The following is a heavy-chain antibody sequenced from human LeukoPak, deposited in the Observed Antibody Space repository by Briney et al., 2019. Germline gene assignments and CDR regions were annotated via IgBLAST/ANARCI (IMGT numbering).Heavy chain of an antibody. D-gene: IGHD2-15*01. V-gene: IGHV3-21*01. Sequence: PGGSLRLSCAASGYIFSSYSMNWVRQAPGKGLEWVSSISSSSSYMYYADSVKGRFTISRDKAKNALYLQMNSLRAEGTAVYYCARTGGSLGYYYYMDVWGKGTTVTVSS. CDR1: GYIFSSYS. J-gene: IGHJ6*03. CDR2: ISSSSSYM. CDR3: ARTGGSLGYYYYMDV.